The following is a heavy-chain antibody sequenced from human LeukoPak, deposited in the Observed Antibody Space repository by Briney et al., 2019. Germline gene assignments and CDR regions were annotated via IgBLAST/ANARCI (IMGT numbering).Heavy chain of an antibody. J-gene: IGHJ3*02. CDR2: IPYIRTT. Sequence: PSETLSLTCAVSGDSFSSHYWTWIRQAPGRGLEWIGYIPYIRTTNYNPSLKSRVAISIDTSKNQFSLKLTSVTTADTAVYYCARDLVTVTKGFDIWGLGTMVSVSS. CDR3: ARDLVTVTKGFDI. CDR1: GDSFSSHY. V-gene: IGHV4-59*11. D-gene: IGHD4-17*01.